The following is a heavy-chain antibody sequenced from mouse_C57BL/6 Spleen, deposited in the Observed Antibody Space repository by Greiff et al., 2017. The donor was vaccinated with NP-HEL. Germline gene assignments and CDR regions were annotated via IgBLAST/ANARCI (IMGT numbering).Heavy chain of an antibody. CDR1: GYTFTDYE. CDR3: RRGGARWYFDD. Sequence: QVQLQQSGAELVRPGASVTLSCKASGYTFTDYEMHWVKQTPVHGLEWIGAIDPETGGTAYNQKFKDKAILTADTSSRAAYMKLSSLTSEDSAVYCCRRGGARWYFDDWGTGTTVTVSS. J-gene: IGHJ1*03. CDR2: IDPETGGT. V-gene: IGHV1-15*01. D-gene: IGHD6-1*01.